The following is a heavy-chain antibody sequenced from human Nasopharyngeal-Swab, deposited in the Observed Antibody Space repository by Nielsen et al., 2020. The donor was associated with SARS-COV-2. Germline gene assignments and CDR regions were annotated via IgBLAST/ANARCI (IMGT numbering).Heavy chain of an antibody. Sequence: SEPLSLTCAVSGGSISSSNWWSWVRQPPGKGLEWIGEIYHSGSTNYKTSLKSRVTISVDKSKTQFTLRLSSVTAADTAVYFCASGATYFTHWGQGTLVTVAS. J-gene: IGHJ4*02. CDR1: GGSISSSNW. CDR3: ASGATYFTH. CDR2: IYHSGST. D-gene: IGHD4/OR15-4a*01. V-gene: IGHV4-4*02.